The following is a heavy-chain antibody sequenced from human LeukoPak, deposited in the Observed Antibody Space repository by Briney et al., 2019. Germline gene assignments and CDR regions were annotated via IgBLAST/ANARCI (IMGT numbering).Heavy chain of an antibody. CDR2: IYPSDGDT. D-gene: IGHD3-10*01. V-gene: IGHV1-46*01. CDR1: GYTFTNFY. Sequence: GASVKVSCKASGYTFTNFYMHWVRQAPGQGLEWMGLIYPSDGDTKYAQEFQDRVTMTRDTSTSTVYMELSSLRFEDTAVYYCATYTQSGAQGISDYWGQGTLVTVSS. CDR3: ATYTQSGAQGISDY. J-gene: IGHJ4*02.